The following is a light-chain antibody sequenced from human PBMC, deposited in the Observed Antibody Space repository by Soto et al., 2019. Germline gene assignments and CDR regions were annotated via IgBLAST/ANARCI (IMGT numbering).Light chain of an antibody. CDR3: QEYSKWPLFT. Sequence: EIVVTQSPGILSVSPGDRATLSCRASQSVGRNLAWYQQKPGQAPTLLIYAASTRATGLPARFSGSGSVTDFTLTIISLQSEDFAVYYCQEYSKWPLFTFGPGTRVDIK. CDR2: AAS. J-gene: IGKJ3*01. V-gene: IGKV3-15*01. CDR1: QSVGRN.